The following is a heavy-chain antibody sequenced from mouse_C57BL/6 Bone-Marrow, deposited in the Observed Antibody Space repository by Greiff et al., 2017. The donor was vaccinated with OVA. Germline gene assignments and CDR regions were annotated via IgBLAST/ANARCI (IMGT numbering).Heavy chain of an antibody. Sequence: QVQLQQSGAELVRPGTSVKVSCKASGYAFTNYLIEWVKQRPGQGLEWIGVINPGSGGTNYNEKFKGKATLTADKSSSTAYMQLSSLTSEDSAVYFCAIYDYGIYYAMDYWCQGTSVTVSS. J-gene: IGHJ4*01. CDR1: GYAFTNYL. D-gene: IGHD2-4*01. CDR3: AIYDYGIYYAMDY. V-gene: IGHV1-54*01. CDR2: INPGSGGT.